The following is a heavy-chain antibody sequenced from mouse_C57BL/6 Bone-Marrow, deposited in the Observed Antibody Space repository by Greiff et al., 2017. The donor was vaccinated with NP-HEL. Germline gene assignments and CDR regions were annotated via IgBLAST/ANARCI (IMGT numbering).Heavy chain of an antibody. CDR3: ARGNYYGSSPYSFDY. CDR2: INPGSGGT. CDR1: GYAFPNYL. V-gene: IGHV1-54*01. Sequence: QVQLQQSGAELVRPGTSVKVSCKASGYAFPNYLIEWVKQRPGQGLEWIGVINPGSGGTNYNEKFKGKATLTADTSSSTAYMQLSSLTSEDSAVYFCARGNYYGSSPYSFDYWGQGTTLTVSS. J-gene: IGHJ2*01. D-gene: IGHD1-1*01.